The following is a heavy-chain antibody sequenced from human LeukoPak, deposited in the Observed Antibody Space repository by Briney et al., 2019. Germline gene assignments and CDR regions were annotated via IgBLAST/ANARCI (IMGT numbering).Heavy chain of an antibody. CDR3: ARDPGGTRITPWWYFDL. CDR2: INPSGGST. D-gene: IGHD4-23*01. Sequence: ASVKVSCKASGYTFTSYYMHWVRQAPGQGLEWMGIINPSGGSTSYAQKFQGRVTMTRDMSTSTVYMELSSLRSEDTAVYYCARDPGGTRITPWWYFDLWGRGTLVTVSS. CDR1: GYTFTSYY. V-gene: IGHV1-46*01. J-gene: IGHJ2*01.